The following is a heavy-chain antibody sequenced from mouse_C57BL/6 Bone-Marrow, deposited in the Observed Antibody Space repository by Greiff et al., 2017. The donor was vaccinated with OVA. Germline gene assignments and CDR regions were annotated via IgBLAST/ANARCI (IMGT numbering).Heavy chain of an antibody. V-gene: IGHV5-16*01. D-gene: IGHD3-1*01. Sequence: EVKLVESEGGLVQPGSSMKLSCTASGFTFSDYYMAWVRQVPEKGLEWVANINYDGSSTYYLDSLKSRFIISRDNAKNILYLQMSSLKSEDTATYYCARLGFYWYFDVWGTGTTVTVSS. CDR1: GFTFSDYY. J-gene: IGHJ1*03. CDR3: ARLGFYWYFDV. CDR2: INYDGSST.